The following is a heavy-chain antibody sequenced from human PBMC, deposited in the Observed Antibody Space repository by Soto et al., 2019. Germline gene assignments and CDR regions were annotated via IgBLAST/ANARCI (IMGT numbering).Heavy chain of an antibody. Sequence: PSQTLSLTCAISGDSVSSNTAAWNWIRQSPSRGLEWLGRTYYRSKWYNDYAVSVKSRITINPDTSKNQFSLHLNSVTPEDTAVYYCARERYFDWEKSWGDAFDIWGQGTMVTVSS. CDR1: GDSVSSNTAA. CDR2: TYYRSKWYN. CDR3: ARERYFDWEKSWGDAFDI. V-gene: IGHV6-1*01. D-gene: IGHD3-9*01. J-gene: IGHJ3*02.